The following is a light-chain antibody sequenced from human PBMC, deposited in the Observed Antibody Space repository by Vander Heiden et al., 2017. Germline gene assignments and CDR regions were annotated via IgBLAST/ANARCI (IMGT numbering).Light chain of an antibody. CDR3: SSDTSSTTVL. CDR1: SNDVGAYNL. V-gene: IGLV2-14*02. J-gene: IGLJ2*01. CDR2: EVT. Sequence: SGASVSVIAISCTGTSNDVGAYNLVSWHQHQHGKAPIFITEEVTQRTSGVYRSSAVSTSGNTYKITISGVHAEEDAADYYCSSDTSSTTVLFGGGTKLTVL.